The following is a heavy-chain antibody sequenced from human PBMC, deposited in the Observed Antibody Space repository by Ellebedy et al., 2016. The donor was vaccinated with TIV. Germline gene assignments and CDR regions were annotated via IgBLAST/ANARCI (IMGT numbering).Heavy chain of an antibody. CDR3: ARSYYFDSSAYYGEDF. CDR1: GYIFTRYG. J-gene: IGHJ4*02. V-gene: IGHV1-18*04. D-gene: IGHD3-22*01. CDR2: ISAYNGNT. Sequence: AASVKVSCKASGYIFTRYGVNWVRQAPGQGLEWMGWISAYNGNTNYAQKFQGRVTMTADTSTSTAYMELRSLRSDDTAVYYCARSYYFDSSAYYGEDFWGQGTLVTVSS.